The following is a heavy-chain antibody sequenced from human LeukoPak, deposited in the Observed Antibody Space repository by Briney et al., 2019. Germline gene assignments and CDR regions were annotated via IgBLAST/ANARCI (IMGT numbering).Heavy chain of an antibody. Sequence: GASVKVSCKASGYTFTSYGISWMRQAPGQGLEWMGWISAYNGNTNYAQKLQGRVTMTTDTSTSTAYMELRSLRSDDTAVYYCARSPIRITIFGVVIIQNPLDYWGQGTLVTVSS. CDR1: GYTFTSYG. D-gene: IGHD3-3*01. CDR3: ARSPIRITIFGVVIIQNPLDY. V-gene: IGHV1-18*01. J-gene: IGHJ4*02. CDR2: ISAYNGNT.